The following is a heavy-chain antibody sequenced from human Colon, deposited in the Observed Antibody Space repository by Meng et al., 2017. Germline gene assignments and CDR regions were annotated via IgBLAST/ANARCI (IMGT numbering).Heavy chain of an antibody. CDR3: AGEFSDSGYDNCYYYGMDV. Sequence: GGPLRLSCAASGFAFSSYAMHWVRQAPGKGLEWVAVILYDGSNKYYAESVMGRFTISRDNSKNMLYLQMNSLRAEDTAVYYRAGEFSDSGYDNCYYYGMDVWGQGTTVTVSS. V-gene: IGHV3-30*04. CDR2: ILYDGSNK. CDR1: GFAFSSYA. J-gene: IGHJ6*02. D-gene: IGHD5-12*01.